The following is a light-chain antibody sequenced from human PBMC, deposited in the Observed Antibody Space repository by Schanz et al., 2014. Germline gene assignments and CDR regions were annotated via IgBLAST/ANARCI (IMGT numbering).Light chain of an antibody. V-gene: IGLV2-23*01. CDR3: CSYVAHHWL. CDR1: SSDNL. Sequence: QSVLTQPPSASGSPGQSVTISCTGTSSDNLVSWYQQHPGKAPKLLIYEGSKWPSGVSNRFSASKSGNTASLTISGLQAEDEADYYCCSYVAHHWLFGVGTKLTVL. CDR2: EGS. J-gene: IGLJ3*02.